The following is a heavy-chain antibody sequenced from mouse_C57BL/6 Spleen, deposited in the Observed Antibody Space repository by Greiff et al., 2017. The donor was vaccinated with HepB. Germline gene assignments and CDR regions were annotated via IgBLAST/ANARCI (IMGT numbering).Heavy chain of an antibody. J-gene: IGHJ2*01. Sequence: EVKLVESEGGLVQPGSSMKLSCTASGFTFSDYYMAWVRQVPEKGLEWVANINYDGSSTYYLDSLKSRFIISRDNAKNILYLQMSSLKSEDTATYYCARDQGYYGSSSYCFDYWGQGTTLTVSS. CDR1: GFTFSDYY. D-gene: IGHD1-1*01. V-gene: IGHV5-16*01. CDR2: INYDGSST. CDR3: ARDQGYYGSSSYCFDY.